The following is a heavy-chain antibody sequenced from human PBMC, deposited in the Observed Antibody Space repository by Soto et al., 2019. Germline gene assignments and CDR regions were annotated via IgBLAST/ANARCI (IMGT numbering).Heavy chain of an antibody. D-gene: IGHD3-22*01. CDR2: IYYSGST. CDR3: AKQTYYYDSSGYLINAFDI. CDR1: GGSISNYY. J-gene: IGHJ3*02. Sequence: SETLSLTCTVSGGSISNYYWTWIRQPPGKGLEWIGYIYYSGSTNYNPSLKSRVTISVDTSKNQFSLKLSSVTAADTAVYYCAKQTYYYDSSGYLINAFDIWGQGTMVTVSS. V-gene: IGHV4-59*01.